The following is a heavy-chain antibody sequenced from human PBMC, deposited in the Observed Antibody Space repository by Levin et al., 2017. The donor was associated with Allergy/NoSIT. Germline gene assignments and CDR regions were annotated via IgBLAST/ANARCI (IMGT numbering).Heavy chain of an antibody. CDR3: ARGRGYSDNYFDY. V-gene: IGHV1-8*01. J-gene: IGHJ4*02. Sequence: AASVKVSCKASGYTFTSYDINWVRQATGQGLEWMGWMNPNSGNTGCAQRFQGRITMTRNTSISTGYMELSSLGSEDTAVYYCARGRGYSDNYFDYWGQGTLVTVSS. CDR2: MNPNSGNT. D-gene: IGHD5-18*01. CDR1: GYTFTSYD.